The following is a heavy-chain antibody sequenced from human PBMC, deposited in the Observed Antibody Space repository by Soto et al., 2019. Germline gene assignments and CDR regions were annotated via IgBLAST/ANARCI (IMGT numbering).Heavy chain of an antibody. Sequence: QVQLQESGPGLVKPSGTLSLTCAVSGDSISSDKWWSWVRQPPGKGLEWIGEVYHSGNTNYNPSLKSRVIISVDKSKNQFSLKLSSVTDADTAMYYCARGERQQQRGYWGQGTLVTVSS. CDR1: GDSISSDKW. J-gene: IGHJ4*02. CDR2: VYHSGNT. V-gene: IGHV4-4*02. D-gene: IGHD6-13*01. CDR3: ARGERQQQRGY.